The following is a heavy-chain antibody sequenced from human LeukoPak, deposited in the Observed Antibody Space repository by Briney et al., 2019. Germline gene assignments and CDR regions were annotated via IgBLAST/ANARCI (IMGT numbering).Heavy chain of an antibody. CDR3: ARDPASLGFLEWLSPTFDY. V-gene: IGHV3-11*04. Sequence: PGGSLRLSCAASGFAFSDYYMSWIRQAPGKGLEWVSYISSSGSTIYYADSVKGRFTISRDNAKNSLCLQMNSLRAEDTAVYYCARDPASLGFLEWLSPTFDYWGQGTLVTVSS. CDR2: ISSSGSTI. J-gene: IGHJ4*02. CDR1: GFAFSDYY. D-gene: IGHD3-3*02.